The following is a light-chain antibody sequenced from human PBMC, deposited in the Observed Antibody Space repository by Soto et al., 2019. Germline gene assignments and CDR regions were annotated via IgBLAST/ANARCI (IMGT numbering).Light chain of an antibody. V-gene: IGKV3-20*01. CDR1: QSVSSSY. CDR3: QQYGSGYT. Sequence: EIGLTQSPGTLSLSPGERATLSCRASQSVSSSYLAWYQQKPGQAPRLLIYGASSRATGIPDRFSGSGSGTDFTLTISRLEPEDFAVYYCQQYGSGYTFGQGTKLEI. CDR2: GAS. J-gene: IGKJ2*01.